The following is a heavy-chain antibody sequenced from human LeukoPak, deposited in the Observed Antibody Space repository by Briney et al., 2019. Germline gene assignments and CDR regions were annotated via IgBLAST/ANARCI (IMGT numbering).Heavy chain of an antibody. CDR1: GGTFSSYA. Sequence: SVKVSCKASGGTFSSYAISWVRQAPGQGLEWMGRIIPIFGTANYAQKFQGRVTITTDESTSTAYMELSSLRSEGTAVYYCARGRTGSSGWYGYWGQGTLVTVSS. J-gene: IGHJ4*02. D-gene: IGHD6-19*01. CDR2: IIPIFGTA. CDR3: ARGRTGSSGWYGY. V-gene: IGHV1-69*05.